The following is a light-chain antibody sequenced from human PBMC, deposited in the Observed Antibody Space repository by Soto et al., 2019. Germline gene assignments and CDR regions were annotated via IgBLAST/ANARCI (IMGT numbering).Light chain of an antibody. CDR3: ATWDDSLHGFYV. V-gene: IGLV1-44*01. Sequence: QSVLSQPPSASGTPGQRVTISCSGSNSNIGSNTVDWYRHLPGPAPKLLIYTNNQRPSGVPDRISGSKSGTSASLAISGLQSEDEADYYCATWDDSLHGFYVFGTGTKLTVL. CDR1: NSNIGSNT. CDR2: TNN. J-gene: IGLJ1*01.